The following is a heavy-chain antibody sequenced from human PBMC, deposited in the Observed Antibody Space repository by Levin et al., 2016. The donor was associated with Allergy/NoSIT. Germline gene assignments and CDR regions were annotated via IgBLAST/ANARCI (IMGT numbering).Heavy chain of an antibody. J-gene: IGHJ4*02. CDR2: IYHSGST. D-gene: IGHD6-19*01. CDR3: ARDRGSGYFDY. CDR1: GASVNTGGYS. Sequence: SETLSLTCAVSGASVNTGGYSWNWIRQSPGKGLEWIGYIYHSGSTSYNPSLQSRLTMSLDGSNNQFSLKLNSMTAADTAVYYCARDRGSGYFDYWGQGALVTVSS. V-gene: IGHV4-30-2*06.